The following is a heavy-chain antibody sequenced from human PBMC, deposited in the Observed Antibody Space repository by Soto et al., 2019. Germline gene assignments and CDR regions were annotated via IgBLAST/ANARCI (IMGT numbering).Heavy chain of an antibody. D-gene: IGHD3-16*01. CDR2: IDSYGSST. V-gene: IGHV3-74*01. Sequence: WGSLRLSCAASGFTFSRYWIHWVRQAPGKGLVWVSRIDSYGSSTSYADSLKGRFTISRDYTKYTLYLQMNSLRAEDTAVYYCAGGLDYYYGMDVWGQGTTVTVSS. J-gene: IGHJ6*02. CDR3: AGGLDYYYGMDV. CDR1: GFTFSRYW.